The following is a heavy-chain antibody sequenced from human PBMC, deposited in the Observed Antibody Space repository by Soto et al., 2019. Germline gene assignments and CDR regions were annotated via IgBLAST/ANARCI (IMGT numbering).Heavy chain of an antibody. D-gene: IGHD6-13*01. CDR3: ARDRGEYTSSWFWYFSH. CDR1: GASISSFN. CDR2: LNIAGTI. V-gene: IGHV4-4*07. J-gene: IGHJ2*01. Sequence: QLQESGPGLVKPSETLSLTCSVSGASISSFNWNWVRQPAGKGPEWVGRLNIAGTINYNPSLKSRITQSMDTSKNQISLHLRSVTAADTAIYYCARDRGEYTSSWFWYFSHWGQGTLVTVSS.